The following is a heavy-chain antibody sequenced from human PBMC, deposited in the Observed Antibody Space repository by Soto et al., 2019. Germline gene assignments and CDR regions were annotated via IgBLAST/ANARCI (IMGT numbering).Heavy chain of an antibody. CDR3: ASSHAGAHITAAVH. CDR2: VYHSGST. D-gene: IGHD6-13*01. V-gene: IGHV4-30-2*01. CDR1: GGSISSGGYS. J-gene: IGHJ4*02. Sequence: SETLSLTCAVSGGSISSGGYSWSWIRQPPGKGLEWVGYVYHSGSTYYNPSLKSRVTISVDRSKNQFSLKLSSVTAADTAVYYCASSHAGAHITAAVHWGQGTLVTVSS.